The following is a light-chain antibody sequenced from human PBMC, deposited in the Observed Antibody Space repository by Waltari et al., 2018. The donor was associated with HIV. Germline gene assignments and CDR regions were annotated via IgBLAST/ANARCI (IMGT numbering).Light chain of an antibody. CDR3: QSADSSDTYSWV. CDR1: ALPKQY. CDR2: KDS. J-gene: IGLJ3*02. V-gene: IGLV3-25*03. Sequence: SYELTQPPSVSVSPGQTARITCSGDALPKQYAYWYQQKPGQAPGLVRYKDSERPSGIPERFSGASSGTTVTLTISGVQAEDEADYYCQSADSSDTYSWVFGGGTKLTVL.